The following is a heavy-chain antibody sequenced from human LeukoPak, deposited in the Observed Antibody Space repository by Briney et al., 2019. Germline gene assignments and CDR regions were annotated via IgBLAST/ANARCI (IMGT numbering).Heavy chain of an antibody. CDR3: ARSSGLGVAQNWFDP. CDR2: IIPIFGTA. V-gene: IGHV1-69*13. CDR1: GGTFSSYA. Sequence: RASVKVSCKASGGTFSSYAISWVRQAPGQGLEWMGGIIPIFGTANYAQKFQGRVTITADESTSTAYMELSSLRSEDTAVYYCARSSGLGVAQNWFDPWGQGTLVTVSS. D-gene: IGHD3-3*01. J-gene: IGHJ5*02.